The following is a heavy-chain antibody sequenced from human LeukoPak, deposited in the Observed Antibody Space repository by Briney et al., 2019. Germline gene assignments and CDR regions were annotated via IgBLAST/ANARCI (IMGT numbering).Heavy chain of an antibody. D-gene: IGHD3-9*01. J-gene: IGHJ3*02. CDR2: IYPGDSDT. Sequence: GESLKISCKGSGYSFTSHWIGWVRQMPGKGLEWMGIIYPGDSDTRYSPSFQGQVSISADKSISTAYLQWSSLKASDTAMYYCARDANYDILTGYRSDAYDIWGQGTMVTVSS. V-gene: IGHV5-51*01. CDR3: ARDANYDILTGYRSDAYDI. CDR1: GYSFTSHW.